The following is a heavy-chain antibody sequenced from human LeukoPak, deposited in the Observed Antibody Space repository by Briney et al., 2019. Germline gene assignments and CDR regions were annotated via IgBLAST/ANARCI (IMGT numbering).Heavy chain of an antibody. CDR1: GYTFTSYG. CDR2: ISTYNGNT. CDR3: ARSQWLVSWFDP. D-gene: IGHD6-19*01. J-gene: IGHJ5*02. Sequence: ASVKVSCKASGYTFTSYGISWVRQAPGQGLEWMGWISTYNGNTNYAQKFQDRVTMTTDTSTGTAYMELRSLRSDDTAVYYCARSQWLVSWFDPWGQGTLVTVSS. V-gene: IGHV1-18*01.